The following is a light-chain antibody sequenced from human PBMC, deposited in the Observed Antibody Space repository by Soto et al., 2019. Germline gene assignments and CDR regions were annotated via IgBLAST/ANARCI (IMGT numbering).Light chain of an antibody. CDR3: QQYGSSPIT. CDR1: ESIASNY. V-gene: IGKV3-20*01. Sequence: EIVMTQSPATQSVSPGERATLSCRASESIASNYLAWYQQKPGQAPRLLMHGASSRATGIPDRFSGSGSGTDFTLTISRLEPEDFAVYYCQQYGSSPITFGQGTRLEIK. CDR2: GAS. J-gene: IGKJ5*01.